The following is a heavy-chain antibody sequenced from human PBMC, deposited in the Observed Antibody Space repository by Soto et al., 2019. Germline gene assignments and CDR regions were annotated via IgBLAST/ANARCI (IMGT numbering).Heavy chain of an antibody. V-gene: IGHV5-51*01. CDR3: VRVGLVGPTSLSNAWFDP. J-gene: IGHJ5*02. Sequence: GESLKISCKGSGYTFTRHWIGWVRQMPGRGLEWLGIIYPGDSDTRYSPSFRGQVTFSADKSISTAYLQWSSLKASDTAMYYCVRVGLVGPTSLSNAWFDPWGQGTLVTVSS. CDR1: GYTFTRHW. D-gene: IGHD1-26*01. CDR2: IYPGDSDT.